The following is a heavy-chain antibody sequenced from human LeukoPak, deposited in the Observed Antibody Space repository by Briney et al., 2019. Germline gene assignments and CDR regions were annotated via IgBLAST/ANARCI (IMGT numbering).Heavy chain of an antibody. V-gene: IGHV4-30-2*01. CDR3: AREALYSSSSEDYYYYMDV. Sequence: SETLSLTCTVSGGSISRGGYYWSWIRQPPGKGLEWIGYIYHSGSTYYNPSLKSRVTISVDRSKNQFSLKLSSVTAADTAVYYCAREALYSSSSEDYYYYMDVWGKGTTVTVSS. CDR1: GGSISRGGYY. D-gene: IGHD6-6*01. J-gene: IGHJ6*03. CDR2: IYHSGST.